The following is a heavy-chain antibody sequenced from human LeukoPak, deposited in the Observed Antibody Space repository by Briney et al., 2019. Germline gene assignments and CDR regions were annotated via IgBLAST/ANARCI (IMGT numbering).Heavy chain of an antibody. CDR2: ISSSSNSI. CDR1: GFTFSSYN. J-gene: IGHJ4*02. CDR3: ARKYYGSGYYFVDY. V-gene: IGHV3-48*01. Sequence: QPGGSLRLSCAASGFTFSSYNMNWVRQAPGKGLEWVSYISSSSNSIYYADSVKGRFTISRDNAKNSLYLQMHSLRAEDTAVYYCARKYYGSGYYFVDYWGQGTRVTVSS. D-gene: IGHD3-10*01.